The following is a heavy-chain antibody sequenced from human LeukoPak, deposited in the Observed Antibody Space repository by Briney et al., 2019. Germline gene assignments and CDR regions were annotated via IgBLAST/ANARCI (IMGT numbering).Heavy chain of an antibody. J-gene: IGHJ3*02. Sequence: GRSLRLSCAASGFTFSSYSMNWVRQAPGKGLEWVSSISSSSSYIYYADSVKGRFTISRDNAESSLYLQMNSLRAEDTAVHYCARPQQDYYDSSGHDAFDIWGQGTMVTVSS. CDR1: GFTFSSYS. D-gene: IGHD3-22*01. CDR3: ARPQQDYYDSSGHDAFDI. V-gene: IGHV3-21*01. CDR2: ISSSSSYI.